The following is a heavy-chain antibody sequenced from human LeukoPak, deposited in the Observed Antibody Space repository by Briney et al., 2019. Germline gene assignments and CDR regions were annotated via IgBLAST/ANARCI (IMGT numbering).Heavy chain of an antibody. CDR2: ITGSDGST. J-gene: IGHJ6*02. V-gene: IGHV3-23*01. Sequence: GGSLRLSCAASGFTFSSYAMTWARQAPGKGLEWVSTITGSDGSTYYADSVKGRFTISRDISRNTLYLQMNSLRAEDTAVYYCAKGPFYYDSWSSSRYYYGMDVWGQGTTVTVSS. CDR1: GFTFSSYA. D-gene: IGHD3-3*01. CDR3: AKGPFYYDSWSSSRYYYGMDV.